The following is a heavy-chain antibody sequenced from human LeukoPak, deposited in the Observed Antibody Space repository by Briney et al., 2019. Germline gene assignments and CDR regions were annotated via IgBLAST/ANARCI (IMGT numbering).Heavy chain of an antibody. Sequence: GGSLRLSCAASGFTFTSHSLNWVRQAPGKGLEWLSAMSGSGINTFYADSVKGRFTVSRDNSKNTLYLQMNSLRAEDTALYYCAKNYYDTSGYYQYYFDYWGQGTLVTVSS. CDR3: AKNYYDTSGYYQYYFDY. CDR1: GFTFTSHS. CDR2: MSGSGINT. V-gene: IGHV3-23*01. J-gene: IGHJ4*02. D-gene: IGHD3-22*01.